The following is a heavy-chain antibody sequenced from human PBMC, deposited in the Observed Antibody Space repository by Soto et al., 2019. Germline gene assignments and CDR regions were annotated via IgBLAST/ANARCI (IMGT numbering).Heavy chain of an antibody. CDR3: AKEKATIIENWFDP. CDR2: ISYDGSNK. CDR1: GFTFSSYG. V-gene: IGHV3-30*18. J-gene: IGHJ5*02. Sequence: GGSLRLSCAASGFTFSSYGMHWVRQAPGKGLEWVAVISYDGSNKYYADSVKGRFTISRDNSKNTLYLQMNSLRAEDTAVYYCAKEKATIIENWFDPWGQGTLVTVSS. D-gene: IGHD5-12*01.